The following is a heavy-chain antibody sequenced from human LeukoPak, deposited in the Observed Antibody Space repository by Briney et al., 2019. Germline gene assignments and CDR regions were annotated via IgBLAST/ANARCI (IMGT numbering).Heavy chain of an antibody. V-gene: IGHV4-34*01. D-gene: IGHD3-10*01. CDR1: GGSFSGYY. Sequence: PSETLSLTCAVYGGSFSGYYWSWIRQPPGKGLEWIGNIYYVGTTYYNPSLRSRVTISVDTSKGQFSLKLTSVTAADTAVYYCAAYYYGSGSSPGFFDPWGHGTLVTVSS. CDR3: AAYYYGSGSSPGFFDP. J-gene: IGHJ5*02. CDR2: IYYVGTT.